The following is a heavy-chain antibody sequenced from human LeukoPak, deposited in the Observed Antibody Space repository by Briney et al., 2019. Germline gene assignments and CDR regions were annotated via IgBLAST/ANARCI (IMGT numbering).Heavy chain of an antibody. CDR1: GGSISSGGYY. Sequence: SETLSLTCTVSGGSISSGGYYWSWIRQHPGKGLEWIGYIYYSGSTYYNPSLESRVTISVDTSKNQFSLKLSSVTAADTAVYYCARGVGGGYDLGYWGQGTLVTVSS. CDR3: ARGVGGGYDLGY. D-gene: IGHD5-12*01. CDR2: IYYSGST. J-gene: IGHJ4*02. V-gene: IGHV4-31*03.